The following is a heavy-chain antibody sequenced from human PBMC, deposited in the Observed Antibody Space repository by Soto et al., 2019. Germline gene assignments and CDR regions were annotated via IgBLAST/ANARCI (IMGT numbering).Heavy chain of an antibody. CDR2: IYCSGST. CDR1: GGSISSYY. Sequence: PSETLSLTCTVSGGSISSYYWSWIRQPPGKGLEWIGYIYCSGSTNYNPSLKSRVTISVDTSKNQFSLKLSSVTAAGTAVYYCARDTLRYYDSSGYYYVSRRLDYWGQGTMVTVSS. D-gene: IGHD3-22*01. CDR3: ARDTLRYYDSSGYYYVSRRLDY. V-gene: IGHV4-59*01. J-gene: IGHJ4*02.